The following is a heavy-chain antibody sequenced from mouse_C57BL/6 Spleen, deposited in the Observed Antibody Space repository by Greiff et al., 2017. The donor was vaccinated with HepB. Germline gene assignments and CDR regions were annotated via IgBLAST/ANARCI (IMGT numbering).Heavy chain of an antibody. Sequence: QVQLQQPGAELVKPGASVKLSCKASGYTFTSYWMHWVKQRPGQGLEWIGMIHPNSGSTNYNEKFKSKATLTVDKSSSTAHMQLSSLTSEDSAVYYCAMYGYPWYFDVWGTGTTVTVSS. CDR3: AMYGYPWYFDV. V-gene: IGHV1-64*01. CDR1: GYTFTSYW. CDR2: IHPNSGST. J-gene: IGHJ1*03. D-gene: IGHD2-2*01.